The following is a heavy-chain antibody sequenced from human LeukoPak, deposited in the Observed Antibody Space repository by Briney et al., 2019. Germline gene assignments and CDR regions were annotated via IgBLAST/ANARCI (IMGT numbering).Heavy chain of an antibody. V-gene: IGHV1-2*02. CDR1: GYTFTGYY. D-gene: IGHD6-19*01. CDR2: INPNSGGT. Sequence: ASVKVSCKASGYTFTGYYMHWVRQAPGQGLEWMGWINPNSGGTNYAQKFQGRVTMTRDTSISTAYMELSRLRSDDTAVYYCARDLSSGWYPLGYWGQGTLVTVSS. CDR3: ARDLSSGWYPLGY. J-gene: IGHJ4*02.